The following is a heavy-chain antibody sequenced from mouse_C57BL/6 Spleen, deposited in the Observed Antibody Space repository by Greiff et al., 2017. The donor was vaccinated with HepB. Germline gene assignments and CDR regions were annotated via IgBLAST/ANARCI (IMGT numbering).Heavy chain of an antibody. V-gene: IGHV1-7*01. CDR2: INPSSGYT. J-gene: IGHJ1*03. D-gene: IGHD2-3*01. CDR1: GYTFTSYW. CDR3: ARGLDGYYWYFDV. Sequence: QVQLQQSGAELAKPGASVKLSCKASGYTFTSYWMHWVKQRPGQGLEWIGYINPSSGYTKYNQKFKDKATLTADKSSSTAYMQLSSLTYEDSAVYYCARGLDGYYWYFDVWGTGTTVTVSS.